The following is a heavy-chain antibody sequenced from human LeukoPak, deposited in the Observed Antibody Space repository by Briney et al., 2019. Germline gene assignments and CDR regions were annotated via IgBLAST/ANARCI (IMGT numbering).Heavy chain of an antibody. Sequence: GGSLRLSCAASGFTVSSNYMSWVRQAPGKGLEWVSLIYSGGTTYYADSVKGRFTISRDNSKNTLYLQMNSLRAEDTPVYYCARWNHFWSGAPMDYHAMDVWGQGTTVTVSS. J-gene: IGHJ6*02. CDR2: IYSGGTT. V-gene: IGHV3-66*01. D-gene: IGHD3-3*02. CDR1: GFTVSSNY. CDR3: ARWNHFWSGAPMDYHAMDV.